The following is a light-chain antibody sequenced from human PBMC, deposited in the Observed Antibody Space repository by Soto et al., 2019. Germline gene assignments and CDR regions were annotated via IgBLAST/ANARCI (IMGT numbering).Light chain of an antibody. J-gene: IGKJ1*01. V-gene: IGKV1-5*03. CDR3: QQYNVYSWT. CDR1: QGISNF. CDR2: EAS. Sequence: DVQMTQSPSSLSASVGDRVTITCRASQGISNFVAWYQQIAGKAPKLLIYEASSLEKGVPARFGGSGSGTEFTLTISSLQPDDFATYYCQQYNVYSWTFGQGAKVDI.